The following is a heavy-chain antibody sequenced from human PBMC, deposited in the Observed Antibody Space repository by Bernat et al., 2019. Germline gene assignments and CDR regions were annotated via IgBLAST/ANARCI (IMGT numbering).Heavy chain of an antibody. Sequence: QLQLQESGPGLVKTSETLSLTCTVSGGSISSGTYDCGWIRQPPGKGLEWIGNIYYSGSTYSNPSLRSRVTIFVDTSKNEFSLELTSVTAADTAVYYCTRLPYSGTSKRACDIWGQGTVVTVSS. J-gene: IGHJ3*02. D-gene: IGHD1-26*01. CDR3: TRLPYSGTSKRACDI. CDR2: IYYSGST. V-gene: IGHV4-39*01. CDR1: GGSISSGTYD.